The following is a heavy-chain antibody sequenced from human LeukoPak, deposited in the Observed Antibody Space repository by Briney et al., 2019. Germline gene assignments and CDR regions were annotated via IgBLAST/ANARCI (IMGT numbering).Heavy chain of an antibody. D-gene: IGHD1-26*01. V-gene: IGHV2-5*02. CDR2: IYWDDDK. CDR3: ARLQGDRVPPHFDY. Sequence: SGPTLVKPTQTLTLTCTFSGFSLSTSGVGVGWIRQPPGKALEWLALIYWDDDKRYSPSLKSRLTITKDTSKNQVVLTMTNMDPADTATYYCARLQGDRVPPHFDYWGQGTLVTVSS. J-gene: IGHJ4*02. CDR1: GFSLSTSGVG.